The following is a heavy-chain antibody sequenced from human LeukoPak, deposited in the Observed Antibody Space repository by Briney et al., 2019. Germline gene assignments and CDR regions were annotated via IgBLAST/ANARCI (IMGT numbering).Heavy chain of an antibody. Sequence: PGGSLRLSCAASGFTLSSYWMSWVRQAPGKGLEWVANIKQDGSEKYYVDSVKGRFTISRDNAKNSLYLQMNSLRAEDTVVYYCARGHSSSWYGSYYFDYWGQGTLVTVSS. D-gene: IGHD6-13*01. CDR2: IKQDGSEK. CDR3: ARGHSSSWYGSYYFDY. V-gene: IGHV3-7*01. CDR1: GFTLSSYW. J-gene: IGHJ4*02.